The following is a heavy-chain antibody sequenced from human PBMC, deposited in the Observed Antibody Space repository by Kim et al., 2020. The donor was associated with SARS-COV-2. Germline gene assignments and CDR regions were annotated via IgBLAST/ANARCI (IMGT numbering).Heavy chain of an antibody. V-gene: IGHV4-39*01. Sequence: YNPSPKRRITISVDTSKHQFSLKLSSVTAADTAVYYCARQPRYYYGMDVWGQGTTVTVSS. J-gene: IGHJ6*02. CDR3: ARQPRYYYGMDV.